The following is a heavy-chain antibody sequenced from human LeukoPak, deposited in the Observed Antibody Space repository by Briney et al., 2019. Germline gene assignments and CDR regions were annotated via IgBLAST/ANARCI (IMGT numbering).Heavy chain of an antibody. J-gene: IGHJ4*02. CDR3: AKDLNWNYFFDY. Sequence: PGGSLRLSCAASGFTFSSYSMNWVRQAPGKGLEWVSSISSSSSYIYYADSVKGRFTISRDNAKNSLYLQMNSLRAEDTAVYYCAKDLNWNYFFDYWGQGTLVTVSS. D-gene: IGHD1-7*01. CDR1: GFTFSSYS. V-gene: IGHV3-21*04. CDR2: ISSSSSYI.